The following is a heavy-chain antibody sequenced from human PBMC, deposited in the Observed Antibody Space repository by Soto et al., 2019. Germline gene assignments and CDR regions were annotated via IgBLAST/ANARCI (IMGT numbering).Heavy chain of an antibody. V-gene: IGHV3-33*03. Sequence: GGSLRLSCAASGFTFSSHGMHWVRQAPGKGLEWVALIWFDGSDKYYADSVKGRFTISRDNSKNTLYLQMNSLRAEDTAVYYCARLYCTSESCYSVGAFDIRGQGTMVTVSS. J-gene: IGHJ3*02. CDR2: IWFDGSDK. CDR3: ARLYCTSESCYSVGAFDI. CDR1: GFTFSSHG. D-gene: IGHD2-15*01.